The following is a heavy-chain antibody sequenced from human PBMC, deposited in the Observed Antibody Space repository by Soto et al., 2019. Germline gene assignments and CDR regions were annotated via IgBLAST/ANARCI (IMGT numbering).Heavy chain of an antibody. Sequence: SETLSLTCTVSGGSIISGEYYWSWIRQAPGKGLEWIGLIYYSGITDYNPSLKSRVAISIDTSKNQFSLSLTSVTAADTAVYYCSRLGGFYHSLYSCGQGTLVTVSA. CDR1: GGSIISGEYY. CDR3: SRLGGFYHSLYS. J-gene: IGHJ4*02. V-gene: IGHV4-30-4*01. CDR2: IYYSGIT. D-gene: IGHD3-22*01.